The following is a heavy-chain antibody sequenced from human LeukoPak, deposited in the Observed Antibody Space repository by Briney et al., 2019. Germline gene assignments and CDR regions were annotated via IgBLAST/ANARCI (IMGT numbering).Heavy chain of an antibody. V-gene: IGHV4-38-2*01. J-gene: IGHJ4*02. CDR2: IYHSGST. CDR1: GYSISSGYY. CDR3: ARGRRFFVVVVAATSYYFDY. D-gene: IGHD2-15*01. Sequence: SETLSLTCAVSGYSISSGYYWGWIRQPPGKGLEWIGSIYHSGSTYYNPSLKSRVTISVDTSKNQFSLKLSSVTAADTAVYYCARGRRFFVVVVAATSYYFDYWGQGTLVTVSS.